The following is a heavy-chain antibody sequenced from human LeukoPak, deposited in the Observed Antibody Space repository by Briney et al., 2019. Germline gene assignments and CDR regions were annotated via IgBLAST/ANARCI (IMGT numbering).Heavy chain of an antibody. CDR3: ARGPWKSGGSCYSY. Sequence: SETLSLTCAVYGGSFSGYYWSWIRQPPGKGLEWIGEINHSGGTNYNPSLKGRVTISVDTSKNQFSLKLSSVTAADTAVYYCARGPWKSGGSCYSYWGQGTLLTVSS. CDR2: INHSGGT. CDR1: GGSFSGYY. J-gene: IGHJ4*02. D-gene: IGHD2-15*01. V-gene: IGHV4-34*01.